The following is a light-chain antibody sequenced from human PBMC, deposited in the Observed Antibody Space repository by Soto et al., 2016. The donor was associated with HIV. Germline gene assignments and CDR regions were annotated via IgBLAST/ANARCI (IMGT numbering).Light chain of an antibody. Sequence: DIQMTQSPSSLSASVGDRVTITCRASQGISNSLAWYQQKPGKAPKLLLYAASRLESGVPSRFSGSGSGTDYTLTISSLQPEDFATYYCQQTYNTRMYTFGQGTKLEIK. CDR2: AAS. CDR3: QQTYNTRMYT. V-gene: IGKV1-NL1*01. CDR1: QGISNS. J-gene: IGKJ2*01.